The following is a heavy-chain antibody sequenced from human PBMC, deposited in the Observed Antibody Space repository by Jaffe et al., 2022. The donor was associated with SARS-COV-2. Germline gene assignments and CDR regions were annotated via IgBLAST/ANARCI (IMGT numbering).Heavy chain of an antibody. D-gene: IGHD3-22*01. Sequence: EVQLVESGGGLVKPGGSLRLSCAASGFTFSSYSMNWVRQAPGKGLEWVSSISSSSSYIYYADSVKGRFTISRDNAKNSLYLQMNSLRAEDTAVYYCAREYDYYDSSGPAGYWGQGTLVTVSS. CDR2: ISSSSSYI. J-gene: IGHJ4*02. CDR1: GFTFSSYS. V-gene: IGHV3-21*01. CDR3: AREYDYYDSSGPAGY.